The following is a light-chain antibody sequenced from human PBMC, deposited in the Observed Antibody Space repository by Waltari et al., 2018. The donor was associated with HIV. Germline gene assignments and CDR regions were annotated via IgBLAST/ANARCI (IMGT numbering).Light chain of an antibody. CDR1: SSHIGNNY. Sequence: QSVLTQLPSVSAAPGQKVTISCSGSSSHIGNNYVSWYQQLPGTAPKLLIYDNNKRPSGIPDRFSGSKSGTSATLGITGLQTGDEADYYCGTWDSSLSAGVFGGGTKLTVL. CDR3: GTWDSSLSAGV. J-gene: IGLJ2*01. CDR2: DNN. V-gene: IGLV1-51*01.